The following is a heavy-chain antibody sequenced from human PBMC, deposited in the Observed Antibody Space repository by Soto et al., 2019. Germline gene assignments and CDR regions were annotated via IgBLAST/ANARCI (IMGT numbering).Heavy chain of an antibody. J-gene: IGHJ3*02. CDR2: INHSGST. D-gene: IGHD5-12*01. V-gene: IGHV4-34*09. CDR3: ARVIDIVATGGNAFDI. CDR1: GGSFSGYY. Sequence: SETLSLTCAVYGGSFSGYYWTWIRQPPGTGLEWIGEINHSGSTNYNPSPKSRVTISVDTSKNQFSLKLSSVTAADTAVYYCARVIDIVATGGNAFDIWGQGTMVTVSS.